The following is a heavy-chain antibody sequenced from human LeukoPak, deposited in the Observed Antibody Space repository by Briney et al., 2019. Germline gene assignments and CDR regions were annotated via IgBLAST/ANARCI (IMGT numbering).Heavy chain of an antibody. CDR2: ISSSSSYI. D-gene: IGHD3-3*01. V-gene: IGHV3-21*01. Sequence: GGSLRLSCAASGFTFSSYSMNWVRQAPGKGLEWVSSISSSSSYIYYADSVKGRFTISRDNAKNSLYLQMNSLRAEDTAVYYCAPFKIFGVVIDYWGQGTLVTVSS. J-gene: IGHJ4*02. CDR1: GFTFSSYS. CDR3: APFKIFGVVIDY.